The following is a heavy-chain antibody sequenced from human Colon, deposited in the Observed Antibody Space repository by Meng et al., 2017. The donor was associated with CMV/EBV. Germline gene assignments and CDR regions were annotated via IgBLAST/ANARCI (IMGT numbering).Heavy chain of an antibody. Sequence: SVTVSCKASGGTFSSNAVNWVRQAPGQGLEWVGGLIPVLDTANYAQKFLGRVTITADKFTNTAYMELTGLTSDDTAVYYCAFRHGSGSLDPWGQGTPVTVSS. CDR1: GGTFSSNA. V-gene: IGHV1-69*10. CDR3: AFRHGSGSLDP. D-gene: IGHD3-10*01. CDR2: LIPVLDTA. J-gene: IGHJ5*02.